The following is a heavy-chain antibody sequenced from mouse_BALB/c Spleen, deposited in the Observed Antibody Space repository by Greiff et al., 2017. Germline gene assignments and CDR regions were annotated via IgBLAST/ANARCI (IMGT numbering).Heavy chain of an antibody. CDR1: GFSLTSYD. V-gene: IGHV2-9-2*01. D-gene: IGHD1-1*01. CDR2: IWTGGGT. Sequence: VKLQESGPGLVAPSQSLSITCTVSGFSLTSYDISWIRQPPGKGLEWLGVIWTGGGTNYNSAFMSRLSISKDNSKSQVFLKMNSLQTDDTAIYYCVREFYYGFDYWGQGTTLTVSS. CDR3: VREFYYGFDY. J-gene: IGHJ2*01.